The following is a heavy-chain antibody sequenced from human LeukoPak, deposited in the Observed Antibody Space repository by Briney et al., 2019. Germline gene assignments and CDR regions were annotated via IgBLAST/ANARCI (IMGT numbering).Heavy chain of an antibody. CDR3: ARLRYDFWSGQGYYYMDV. CDR1: GFTFSSYS. CDR2: ISSSSSTI. J-gene: IGHJ6*03. Sequence: GGSLRLSCASSGFTFSSYSMNWVRQAPGKGLEWVSYISSSSSTIYYADSVKGRFTISRDNAKNSLYLQMNSLGAEDTAVYYCARLRYDFWSGQGYYYMDVWGKGTTVTVSS. V-gene: IGHV3-48*04. D-gene: IGHD3-3*01.